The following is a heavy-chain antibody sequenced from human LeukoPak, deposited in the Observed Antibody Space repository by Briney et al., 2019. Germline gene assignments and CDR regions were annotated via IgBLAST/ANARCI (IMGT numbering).Heavy chain of an antibody. CDR3: AKDISDLYYYYMDV. J-gene: IGHJ6*03. CDR1: GFTFDDYA. CDR2: ISWDGGST. V-gene: IGHV3-43D*03. Sequence: GGSLRLSCAASGFTFDDYAMHWVRQAPGKGLEWVSLISWDGGSTYYADFVKGRFTISRDNSKNSLYLQMNSLRAEDTALYYCAKDISDLYYYYMDVWGKGTTVTVSS.